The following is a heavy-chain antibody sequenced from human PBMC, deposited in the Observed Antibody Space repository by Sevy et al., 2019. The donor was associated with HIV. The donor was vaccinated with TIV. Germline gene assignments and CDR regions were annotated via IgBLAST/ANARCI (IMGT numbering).Heavy chain of an antibody. CDR3: ARVGYSSSWYERHFDS. CDR2: IYQSGST. D-gene: IGHD6-13*01. V-gene: IGHV4-59*01. J-gene: IGHJ4*02. CDR1: GGSISSYY. Sequence: SETLSLTCTVSGGSISSYYWSWIRQPPGKGLEWIGYIYQSGSTNYNPSLKSRLTISVDTSKKQFSLKLGSVTAADTAVYYCARVGYSSSWYERHFDSWGQGTLVTVSS.